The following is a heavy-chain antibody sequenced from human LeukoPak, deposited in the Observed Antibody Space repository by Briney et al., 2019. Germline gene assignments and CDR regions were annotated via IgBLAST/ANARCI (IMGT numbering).Heavy chain of an antibody. J-gene: IGHJ3*02. Sequence: ASVKVSCKASGYTFTSYDINWVRQATGQGLEWMGIINPSGGSTSYAQKFQGRVTMTRDMSTSTVYMELSSLRSEDTAVYYCARDSGSSLRAFDIWGQGTMVTVSS. V-gene: IGHV1-46*01. D-gene: IGHD1-26*01. CDR3: ARDSGSSLRAFDI. CDR2: INPSGGST. CDR1: GYTFTSYD.